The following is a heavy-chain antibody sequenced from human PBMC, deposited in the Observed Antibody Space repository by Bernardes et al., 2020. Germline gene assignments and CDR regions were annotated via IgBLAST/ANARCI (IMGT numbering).Heavy chain of an antibody. V-gene: IGHV4-59*01. Sequence: SETLSLTCTVSGGSISSYYWSWIRQPPGKGLEWIGYIYYSGSTNYNPSLKSRVTISVDTSKNQFSLKLSSVTAADTAVYYCARGYGWELLVGDPYYYGMDVWGQGTTVTVSS. J-gene: IGHJ6*02. CDR2: IYYSGST. CDR1: GGSISSYY. CDR3: ARGYGWELLVGDPYYYGMDV. D-gene: IGHD1-26*01.